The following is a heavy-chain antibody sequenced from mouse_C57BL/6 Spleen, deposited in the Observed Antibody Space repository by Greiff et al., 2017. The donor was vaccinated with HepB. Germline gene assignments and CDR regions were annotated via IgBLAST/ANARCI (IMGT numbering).Heavy chain of an antibody. CDR3: ARSTAGTGYFDY. CDR2: IYPRSGNT. V-gene: IGHV1-81*01. Sequence: VQLQQSGAELARPGASVKLSCKASGYTFTSYGISWVKQRTGQGLEWIGEIYPRSGNTYYNEKFKGKATLTADKSSSTAYMELRSLTSEDSAVYFCARSTAGTGYFDYWGKGTTLTVSS. CDR1: GYTFTSYG. D-gene: IGHD3-3*01. J-gene: IGHJ2*01.